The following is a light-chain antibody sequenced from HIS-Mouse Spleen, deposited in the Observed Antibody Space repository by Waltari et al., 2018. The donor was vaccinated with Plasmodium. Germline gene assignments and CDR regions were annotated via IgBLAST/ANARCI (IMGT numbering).Light chain of an antibody. V-gene: IGLV3-9*01. CDR2: RDS. J-gene: IGLJ3*02. Sequence: SYELTQPLFVSVALGQTARITCGGTNIGSKNEHWYQQKPGQAPVLVIYRDSNRPSGIPERFSGSNSGNTATLTISRAQAGDEADYYCQVWDSSTVFGGGTKLTVL. CDR3: QVWDSSTV. CDR1: NIGSKN.